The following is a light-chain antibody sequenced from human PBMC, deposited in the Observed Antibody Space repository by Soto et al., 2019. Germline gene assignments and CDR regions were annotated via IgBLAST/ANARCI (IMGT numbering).Light chain of an antibody. CDR3: QQSYSTPR. CDR1: QSISSY. CDR2: AAS. Sequence: DIQMTQSPSSLSASVGDRVTITCRASQSISSYLNWYQQKPGKAPKLLIYAASSLQSGVPSRFSGSGSGTDFTLTIISLQPEDFATYYCQQSYSTPRFGPGTKVDIK. V-gene: IGKV1-39*01. J-gene: IGKJ3*01.